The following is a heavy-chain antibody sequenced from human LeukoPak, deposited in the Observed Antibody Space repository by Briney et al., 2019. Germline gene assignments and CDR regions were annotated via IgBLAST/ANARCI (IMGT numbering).Heavy chain of an antibody. J-gene: IGHJ4*02. V-gene: IGHV4-59*08. CDR2: VYYTGST. D-gene: IGHD6-6*01. CDR1: GGSVSNYY. Sequence: PSETLSLTCSVSGGSVSNYYWSWIRQPPGKGLEWIGYVYYTGSTNYNPSLKSRVTMFEDKSKNQFSLRLYSVTVADTAVYYCARHFAYSSSSYFDYWGQGSLVTVSS. CDR3: ARHFAYSSSSYFDY.